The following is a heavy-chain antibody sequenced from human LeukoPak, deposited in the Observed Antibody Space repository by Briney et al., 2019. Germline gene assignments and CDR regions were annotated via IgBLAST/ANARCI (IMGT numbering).Heavy chain of an antibody. CDR1: GFTFSSYA. V-gene: IGHV3-23*01. D-gene: IGHD4-23*01. Sequence: GGSLRLSCAASGFTFSSYAMGWVRQAPGKGLEWVSSLTTDGGSTEYADSVKGRFTISRDNSKNTLYLQMNSLRAEDTALYFCAKSLVRWAFDYWGRGALVSVSS. CDR2: LTTDGGST. J-gene: IGHJ4*01. CDR3: AKSLVRWAFDY.